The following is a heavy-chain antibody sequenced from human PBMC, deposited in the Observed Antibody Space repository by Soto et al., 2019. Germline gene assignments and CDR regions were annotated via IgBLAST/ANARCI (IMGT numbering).Heavy chain of an antibody. J-gene: IGHJ4*02. CDR3: ARNTMVRGVIRGGLGY. CDR2: MNPNSGNT. Sequence: QVQLVQSGAEVKKPGASVKVSCKASGYTFTSYDINWVRQATGQGLEWMGWMNPNSGNTGYAQKFLGRVTMTRNTSISTAYMELSSLRSEDTAVYYCARNTMVRGVIRGGLGYWGQGTLVTVSS. CDR1: GYTFTSYD. V-gene: IGHV1-8*01. D-gene: IGHD3-10*01.